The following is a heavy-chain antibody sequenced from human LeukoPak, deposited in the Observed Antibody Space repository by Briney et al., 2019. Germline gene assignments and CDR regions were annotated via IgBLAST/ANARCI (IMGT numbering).Heavy chain of an antibody. V-gene: IGHV4-59*01. CDR3: ARALGYCSSTSCLGSYYFDY. J-gene: IGHJ4*02. D-gene: IGHD2-2*01. CDR1: GGSISSYY. CDR2: IYYSGST. Sequence: SETLSLTCTVSGGSISSYYWSWIRQPPGKGLEWIGYIYYSGSTNYNPSLKSRVTISVDTSKNQFSLKLSSVTAADTAVYYCARALGYCSSTSCLGSYYFDYWGQGTLVTVSS.